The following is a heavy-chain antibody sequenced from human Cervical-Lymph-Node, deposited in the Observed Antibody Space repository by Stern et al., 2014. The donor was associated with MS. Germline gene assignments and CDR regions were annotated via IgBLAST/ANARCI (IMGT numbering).Heavy chain of an antibody. D-gene: IGHD2-15*01. J-gene: IGHJ5*02. CDR3: ARGVVSNRAAATLHNLFDP. CDR1: GGTFSSSYA. V-gene: IGHV1-69*09. CDR2: IIPLVGLA. Sequence: QVQLVQSGAEVKKPGSSMNVSCKTSGGTFSSSYAIPWMRQAPGQGLEWMGRIIPLVGLANYAQNFQGRVTITADTSTSTTYMELNSLRSEDTAVYYCARGVVSNRAAATLHNLFDPWGQGTLVTVSS.